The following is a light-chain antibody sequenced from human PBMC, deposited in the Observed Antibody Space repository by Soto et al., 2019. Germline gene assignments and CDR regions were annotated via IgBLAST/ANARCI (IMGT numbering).Light chain of an antibody. V-gene: IGKV3-20*01. CDR2: AAS. J-gene: IGKJ2*01. CDR1: QIVSSGF. CDR3: QQYTGYPKT. Sequence: EIVLTQSPGTLSLFPGERATLSCRASQIVSSGFLAWYQQKPGQAPRLLIYAASSRATGIPDRFSGSGSGTDFTLTISRLEPVDFAVYYCQQYTGYPKTFGQGTKLEI.